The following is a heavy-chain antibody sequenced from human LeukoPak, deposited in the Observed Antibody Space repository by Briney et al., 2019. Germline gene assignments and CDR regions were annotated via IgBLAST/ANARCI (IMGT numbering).Heavy chain of an antibody. V-gene: IGHV4-39*07. J-gene: IGHJ4*02. CDR2: FYYSGST. CDR3: ARGLGFIAAAGSSNY. Sequence: SETLSLTCTVSGDSIISSSYYWGWIRQPPGKGLEWIGNFYYSGSTFYNPSLKSRVTISVDTSKNQFSLELSSVTAADTAMYYCARGLGFIAAAGSSNYWGQGTLVTVSS. CDR1: GDSIISSSYY. D-gene: IGHD6-13*01.